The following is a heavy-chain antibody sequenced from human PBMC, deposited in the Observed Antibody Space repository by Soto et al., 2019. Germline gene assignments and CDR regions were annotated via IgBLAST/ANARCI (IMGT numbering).Heavy chain of an antibody. CDR1: GFTFSKFA. V-gene: IGHV3-23*01. Sequence: EVQLLESGGGLVQPGGSLRLSCAASGFTFSKFAMGWVRQAPGKGLEWVSAIGDSGDNTYYADSVKGRFTISRDNSKDKLSLQMNSLRDEDTAIYYCAKDRGGRTFLEWLLVAFDYWGQGTLVTVSS. D-gene: IGHD3-3*02. CDR3: AKDRGGRTFLEWLLVAFDY. CDR2: IGDSGDNT. J-gene: IGHJ4*02.